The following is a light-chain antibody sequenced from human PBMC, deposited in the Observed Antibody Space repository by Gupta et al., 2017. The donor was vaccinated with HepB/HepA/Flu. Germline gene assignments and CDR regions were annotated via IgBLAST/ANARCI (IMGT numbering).Light chain of an antibody. CDR2: DSS. Sequence: EFVLTQSPATLSLSPGERATLSCRASQSISKYLAWYQQKPGQAPRLLIYDSSIRATDIPARFSGSGSGTDFTLTITSLEPEDFAVYYCQQRSSWPALTFGGGSKVDI. V-gene: IGKV3-11*01. J-gene: IGKJ4*01. CDR1: QSISKY. CDR3: QQRSSWPALT.